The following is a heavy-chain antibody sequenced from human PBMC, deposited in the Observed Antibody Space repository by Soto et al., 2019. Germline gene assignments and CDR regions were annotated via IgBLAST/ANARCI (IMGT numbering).Heavy chain of an antibody. Sequence: QTGGSLRLSCAASGFTFRNYAMNWVRQAPGKGLEWVSSISGGGDSRKYVDSVKGRFTISRDNSKNTLYLQMNSLRAEDTAVYYCAKDLFTMVRLFDSWGQGTLVTVSS. D-gene: IGHD3-10*01. CDR3: AKDLFTMVRLFDS. J-gene: IGHJ4*02. CDR2: ISGGGDSR. CDR1: GFTFRNYA. V-gene: IGHV3-23*01.